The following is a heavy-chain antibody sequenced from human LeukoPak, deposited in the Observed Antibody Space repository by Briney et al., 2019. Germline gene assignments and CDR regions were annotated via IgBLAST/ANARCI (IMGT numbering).Heavy chain of an antibody. CDR1: GGSFISGGCY. CDR2: IYYSGST. J-gene: IGHJ6*02. CDR3: ARDSAGEGFYDFWSGYYSDYYGMDV. D-gene: IGHD3-3*01. Sequence: TLSLISSVSGGSFISGGCYWSCIRQHPGKGLEWIGYIYYSGSTYYNPSLKSRVTISVDTSKNQFSLKLRSVTAAVTAVYYCARDSAGEGFYDFWSGYYSDYYGMDVWCQGDTVTVSS. V-gene: IGHV4-31*03.